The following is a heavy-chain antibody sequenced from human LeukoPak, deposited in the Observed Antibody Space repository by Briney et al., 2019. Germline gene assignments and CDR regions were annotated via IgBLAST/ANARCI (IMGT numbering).Heavy chain of an antibody. CDR1: GGSISSCGYY. Sequence: SQTLSLTCTVSGGSISSCGYYWRWIRQHPGKGLDWIGYIYYSGSIYYNPSLKSRLTISVDPAKNLFALKQSSVTAADTAEYYCASYPDTAMGHYHYGMDVWGQGTTVTVSS. CDR3: ASYPDTAMGHYHYGMDV. V-gene: IGHV4-31*03. CDR2: IYYSGSI. D-gene: IGHD5-18*01. J-gene: IGHJ6*02.